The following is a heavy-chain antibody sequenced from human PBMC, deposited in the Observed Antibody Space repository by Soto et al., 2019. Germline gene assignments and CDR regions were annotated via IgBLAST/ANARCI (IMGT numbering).Heavy chain of an antibody. V-gene: IGHV4-31*03. J-gene: IGHJ4*02. CDR2: IYYSGST. Sequence: SETLSLTCTVSGGSISSGGYYWSWIRQHPGKGLEWIGYIYYSGSTYYNPSLKSRVTISVDTSKNQFSLKLSSVTAADTAVYYCAREWYYYDSSGYPKYYFDYWGQGTLVTVSS. CDR1: GGSISSGGYY. D-gene: IGHD3-22*01. CDR3: AREWYYYDSSGYPKYYFDY.